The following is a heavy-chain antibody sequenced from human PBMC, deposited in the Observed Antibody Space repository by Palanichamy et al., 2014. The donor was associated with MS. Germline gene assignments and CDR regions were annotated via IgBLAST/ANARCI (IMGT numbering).Heavy chain of an antibody. Sequence: QVQLVQSGAEVKKPGASVKVSCKASGYTFTDYAMNWVRQAPGQRLGWMGWINAGNGNTKYSQKFQGRVTLTRDTSASTAYMELSSLTSEDTAVYYCARGLWSSSRVGYYFDNWGQGTLVTVSS. J-gene: IGHJ4*02. D-gene: IGHD3-3*01. CDR2: INAGNGNT. CDR3: ARGLWSSSRVGYYFDN. V-gene: IGHV1-3*01. CDR1: GYTFTDYA.